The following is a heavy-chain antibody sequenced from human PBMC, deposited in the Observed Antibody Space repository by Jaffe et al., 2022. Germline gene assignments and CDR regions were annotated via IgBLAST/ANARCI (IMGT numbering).Heavy chain of an antibody. J-gene: IGHJ6*03. CDR1: GFSLSTSGMC. V-gene: IGHV2-70*20. CDR3: ARTPLVVVPAVKLLSYYYYMDV. D-gene: IGHD2-2*01. Sequence: QVTLRESGPALVKPTQTLTLTCTFSGFSLSTSGMCVSWVRQPPGKALEWLALIDWDDDKYYSTSLKTRLTISKDTSKNQVVLTMTNMDPVDTATYYCARTPLVVVPAVKLLSYYYYMDVWGKGTTVTVSS. CDR2: IDWDDDK.